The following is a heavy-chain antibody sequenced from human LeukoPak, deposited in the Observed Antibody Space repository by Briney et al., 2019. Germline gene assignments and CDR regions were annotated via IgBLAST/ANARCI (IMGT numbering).Heavy chain of an antibody. CDR3: ALLAVASDFDY. J-gene: IGHJ4*02. CDR2: IGYSGRTI. CDR1: GFTFSIYE. V-gene: IGHV3-48*03. Sequence: PGGSLRLSCAASGFTFSIYEMNWVRQAPGKGLEWVANIGYSGRTIYYADSVKGRFTISRDNAKNSLYLQMNSLRVEDTAVYYCALLAVASDFDYWGKGALVTVSS. D-gene: IGHD6-19*01.